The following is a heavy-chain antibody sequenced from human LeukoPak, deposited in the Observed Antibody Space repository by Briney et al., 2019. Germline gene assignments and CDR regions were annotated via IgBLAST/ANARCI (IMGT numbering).Heavy chain of an antibody. CDR3: ARRGMGASFDY. V-gene: IGHV4-39*01. CDR1: GGAISSSNYY. Sequence: SETLSLTCTVSGGAISSSNYYWGWIRQPPGKGLEWIGSIYYSGTTYYNPSLKSRVTISVDTSKNQFSLNLNSVTAADTAVYYCARRGMGASFDYWGQGTLVTVSS. J-gene: IGHJ4*02. CDR2: IYYSGTT. D-gene: IGHD1-26*01.